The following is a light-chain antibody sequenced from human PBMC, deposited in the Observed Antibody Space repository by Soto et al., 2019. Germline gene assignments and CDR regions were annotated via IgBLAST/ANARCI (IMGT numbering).Light chain of an antibody. CDR1: SSDIGANDY. Sequence: QSALTQPPSASASPGQSVTISCTGNSSDIGANDYVSWYQQHPGKAPKIMIYEVSKRPSGVPDRFSGSKSGNTASLTVSGLQAEDEADYYCSTYVGSKIIFGGGTQLSVL. V-gene: IGLV2-8*01. CDR2: EVS. CDR3: STYVGSKII. J-gene: IGLJ2*01.